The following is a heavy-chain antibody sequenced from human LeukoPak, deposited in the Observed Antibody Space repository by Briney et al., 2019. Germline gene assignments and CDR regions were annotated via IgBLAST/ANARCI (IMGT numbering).Heavy chain of an antibody. CDR3: ARGRRGPDY. CDR2: INHSGST. D-gene: IGHD3-10*01. J-gene: IGHJ4*02. CDR1: GGSFSGYY. Sequence: SETLSLTCVVYGGSFSGYYWSWIRQPPGKGLEWIGEINHSGSTNYNPSLKSRVTISVDTSKNQFSLKLSSVTAADTAVYYCARGRRGPDYWGQGTLVTVSS. V-gene: IGHV4-34*01.